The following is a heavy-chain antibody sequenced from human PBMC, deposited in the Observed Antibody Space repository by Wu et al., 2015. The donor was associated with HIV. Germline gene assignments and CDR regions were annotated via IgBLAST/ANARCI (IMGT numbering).Heavy chain of an antibody. CDR2: INPNSGGT. CDR1: GYTFSDYY. Sequence: QVQLVQSGAEVKKPGASVKVSCKASGYTFSDYYINWVRQAPGHGLEWMGWINPNSGGTKYAQKFQGRVTMTRDTSISTAYMELSRLRSDDTAVYYCVASSSWSVGAFDIWGQGTMVTVSS. V-gene: IGHV1-2*02. CDR3: VASSSWSVGAFDI. J-gene: IGHJ3*02. D-gene: IGHD6-13*01.